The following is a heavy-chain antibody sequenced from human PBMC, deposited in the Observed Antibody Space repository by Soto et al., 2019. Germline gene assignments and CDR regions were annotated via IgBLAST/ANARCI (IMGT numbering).Heavy chain of an antibody. CDR2: ISYDGSNK. CDR1: GFTFSSYG. J-gene: IGHJ4*02. CDR3: AKSPSIVVVPAAVDY. D-gene: IGHD2-2*01. V-gene: IGHV3-30*18. Sequence: QVQLVESGGGVVQPGRSLRLSCAASGFTFSSYGMHWVRQAPGKGLEWVAVISYDGSNKYYADSVKGRFTISRDNSKNTLYLQMNSLRAEDTAVYYCAKSPSIVVVPAAVDYWGQETLVTVSS.